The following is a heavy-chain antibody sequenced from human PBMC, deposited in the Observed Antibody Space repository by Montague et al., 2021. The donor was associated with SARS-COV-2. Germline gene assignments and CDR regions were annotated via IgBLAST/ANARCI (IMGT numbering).Heavy chain of an antibody. J-gene: IGHJ5*02. CDR1: GDSIRSSCYY. V-gene: IGHV4-39*02. CDR2: VNYSGST. D-gene: IGHD3-16*01. Sequence: SETLSLTCSVSGDSIRSSCYYWVRIRPPPGKDLEWIGSVNYSGSTNSNPSLKSRVTMPAATTKDHFSLDLMSATAAVMSVYYCARLCFVGFWLNLGWFDPWG. CDR3: ARLCFVGFWLNLGWFDP.